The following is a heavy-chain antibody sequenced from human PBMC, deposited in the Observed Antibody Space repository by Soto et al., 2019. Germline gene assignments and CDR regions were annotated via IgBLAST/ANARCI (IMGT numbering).Heavy chain of an antibody. CDR3: AKAARGGGGYTYDYYTMDV. J-gene: IGHJ6*02. Sequence: EVQLLESGGGLVQPGGSLRLSCAASGFTFSSYAMSWVRQAPGKGLEWVSDISGGGGSTNYVDSVKGRFTTSRDNSKNTLYMQMNSLRAEDTAMYYCAKAARGGGGYTYDYYTMDVWGQGTTVTVSS. CDR2: ISGGGGST. D-gene: IGHD2-15*01. V-gene: IGHV3-23*01. CDR1: GFTFSSYA.